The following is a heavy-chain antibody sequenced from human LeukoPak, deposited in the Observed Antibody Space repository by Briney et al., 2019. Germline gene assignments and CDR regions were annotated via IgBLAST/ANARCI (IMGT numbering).Heavy chain of an antibody. V-gene: IGHV3-33*01. D-gene: IGHD2-21*01. CDR3: ASSREDIVVVIATRGYYFDY. Sequence: GRSLRLSCAASGFTFSSYGMHWVRQAPGKGLEWVAVIWYDGSNKYYADSVKGRFTISRDNSKNTLYLQMNSLRAEDTAVYYCASSREDIVVVIATRGYYFDYWGQGTLVTVSS. J-gene: IGHJ4*02. CDR2: IWYDGSNK. CDR1: GFTFSSYG.